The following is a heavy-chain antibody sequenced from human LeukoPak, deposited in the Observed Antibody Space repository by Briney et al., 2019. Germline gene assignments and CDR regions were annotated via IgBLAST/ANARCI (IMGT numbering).Heavy chain of an antibody. CDR3: ARGGSGWYLDYFDY. D-gene: IGHD6-19*01. J-gene: IGHJ4*02. Sequence: PGGSLRLSCAASGFTFSSYWMHWVRQAPGKGLVWVSRINSDGSSTSYADSVEGRFTISRDNAKNTLYLQMNSLRAEDTAVYYCARGGSGWYLDYFDYWGQGTLVTVSS. V-gene: IGHV3-74*01. CDR2: INSDGSST. CDR1: GFTFSSYW.